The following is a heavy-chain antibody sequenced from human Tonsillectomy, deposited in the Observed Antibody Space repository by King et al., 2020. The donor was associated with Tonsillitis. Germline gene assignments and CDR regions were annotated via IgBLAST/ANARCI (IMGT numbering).Heavy chain of an antibody. J-gene: IGHJ6*02. D-gene: IGHD1-1*01. Sequence: VQLVESGGGVVQPGRSLRLSCAASGFTFSNYPMYWVRQAPGKGLEWVAVISYDGNNKYYADSVKGRFTISRDNSKSTLYLQMNSLRAEDTAVYYCARDGVQIQHGMDVWGQGTTVIVSS. CDR1: GFTFSNYP. V-gene: IGHV3-30*04. CDR2: ISYDGNNK. CDR3: ARDGVQIQHGMDV.